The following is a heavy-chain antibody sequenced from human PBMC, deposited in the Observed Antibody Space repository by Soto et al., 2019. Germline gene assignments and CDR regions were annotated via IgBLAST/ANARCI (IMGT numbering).Heavy chain of an antibody. CDR2: IIPILGIA. CDR1: VDSKSVYL. D-gene: IGHD6-19*01. J-gene: IGHJ4*02. V-gene: IGHV1-69*02. Sequence: NLYCKTAVDSKSVYLIGRVRKDQGKGLEWMGRIIPILGIANYAQKFQGRVTITADKSTSTAYMELSSLRSEDTAVYYCATSRPTSIAVAGFDYWGQGTLVTVSS. CDR3: ATSRPTSIAVAGFDY.